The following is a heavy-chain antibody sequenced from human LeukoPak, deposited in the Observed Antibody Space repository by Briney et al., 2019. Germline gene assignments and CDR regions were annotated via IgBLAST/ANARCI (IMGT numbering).Heavy chain of an antibody. CDR2: ISYDGSNK. CDR1: GFTFSSSG. V-gene: IGHV3-30*18. CDR3: AKVMSGYCSGGSCYYYYGMDV. D-gene: IGHD2-15*01. Sequence: GGSLRLSCAASGFTFSSSGMHWVRQAPGKGLEWVAVISYDGSNKYYADSVKGRFTISRDNSKNTLYLQMNSLRAEDTAVYYCAKVMSGYCSGGSCYYYYGMDVWGQGTTVTVSS. J-gene: IGHJ6*02.